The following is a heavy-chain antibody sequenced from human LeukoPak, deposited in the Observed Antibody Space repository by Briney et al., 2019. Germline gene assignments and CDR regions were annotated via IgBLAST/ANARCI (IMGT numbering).Heavy chain of an antibody. V-gene: IGHV3-21*01. D-gene: IGHD3-9*01. CDR3: ARTYYDILTGYNPYFDY. CDR2: ITASSTAI. CDR1: GFTFNTYT. Sequence: GGSLRLSCAASGFTFNTYTMNWVRQAPGKGLEWVSSITASSTAIYSADSVKGRFTISRDNAKYFLYLQMNSLRAEDTAVYYCARTYYDILTGYNPYFDYWGQGILVTVSS. J-gene: IGHJ4*02.